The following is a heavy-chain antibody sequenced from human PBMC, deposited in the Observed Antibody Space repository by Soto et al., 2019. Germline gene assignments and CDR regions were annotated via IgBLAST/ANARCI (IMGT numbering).Heavy chain of an antibody. D-gene: IGHD2-2*01. J-gene: IGHJ5*02. CDR3: ARHLGYCSSTNCYAWFAP. CDR1: GGSISSYY. V-gene: IGHV4-59*08. Sequence: QVQLQESGPGLVKPSETLSLTCTVSGGSISSYYWSWIRQPPGKGLEWIGYIYHSGNTNYNPSLQSRVTISADTSKNQFSLKLSSVTAADTAVYYCARHLGYCSSTNCYAWFAPWGQGTLVTVSS. CDR2: IYHSGNT.